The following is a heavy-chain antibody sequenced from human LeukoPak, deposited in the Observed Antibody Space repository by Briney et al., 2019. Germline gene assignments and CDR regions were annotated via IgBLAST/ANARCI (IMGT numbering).Heavy chain of an antibody. CDR1: GFVVSDYY. V-gene: IGHV3-66*02. D-gene: IGHD2-2*01. CDR3: AKDTGTSCHD. Sequence: GGSLRLSCAASGFVVSDYYMTWVRQAPGKGLEWVSVIYSGGNTYYADSVKGRFTISRDNSKNTLYLQMNSLRVEDTAVYYCAKDTGTSCHDWGQGTLVTVSS. J-gene: IGHJ4*02. CDR2: IYSGGNT.